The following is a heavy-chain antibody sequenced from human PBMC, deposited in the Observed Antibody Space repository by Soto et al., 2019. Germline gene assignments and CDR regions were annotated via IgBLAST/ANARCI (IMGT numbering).Heavy chain of an antibody. Sequence: GGSLRLSCAASGFTFSSYAMSWVRQAPGKGLEWVSAISGSGGSTYYADPVKGRFTISRDNSKNTLYLQMNSLRAEDTAVYYCAGGVAAEADYYYDAMDVWGQGTTVTVSS. CDR1: GFTFSSYA. V-gene: IGHV3-23*01. J-gene: IGHJ6*02. CDR2: ISGSGGST. D-gene: IGHD2-15*01. CDR3: AGGVAAEADYYYDAMDV.